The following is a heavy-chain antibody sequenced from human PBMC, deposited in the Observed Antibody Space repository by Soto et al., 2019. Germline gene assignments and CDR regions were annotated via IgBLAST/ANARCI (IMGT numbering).Heavy chain of an antibody. CDR1: GFNFNSYT. V-gene: IGHV3-21*01. J-gene: IGHJ6*02. CDR3: ARDCSGGSCYPGMDV. D-gene: IGHD2-15*01. Sequence: PVGSLRLSCAASGFNFNSYTINWVRQAPGKRLEWLSSISGSGYIFSTDSVRGRFTISRDNAKNSVYLQINSLRAEDTAVYFCARDCSGGSCYPGMDVWGQGTTVTVSS. CDR2: ISGSGYI.